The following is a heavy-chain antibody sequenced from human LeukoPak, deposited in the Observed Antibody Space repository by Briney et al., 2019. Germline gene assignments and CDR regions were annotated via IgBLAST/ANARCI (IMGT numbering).Heavy chain of an antibody. J-gene: IGHJ5*02. CDR1: GFTFSSYG. CDR2: IWYDGSNK. CDR3: ARDRDGQGSGNNWFDR. V-gene: IGHV3-33*01. D-gene: IGHD3-10*01. Sequence: PGGSLRLSCAASGFTFSSYGMPWVRQAPGKGLEWVAVIWYDGSNKYYADSVKGRFTISRDNSKNTLYLQMNSLRAEDTAVYYCARDRDGQGSGNNWFDRWGQGTLVTVSS.